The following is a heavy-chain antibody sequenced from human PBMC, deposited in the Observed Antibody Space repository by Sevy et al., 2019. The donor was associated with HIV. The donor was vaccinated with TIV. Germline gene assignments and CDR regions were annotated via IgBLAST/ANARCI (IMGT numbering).Heavy chain of an antibody. Sequence: GGSLRLSCAASGFTFSSYSMNWVRQAPGKGLEWVSYISSSRYTIYYADSVTGRFTISRENVKNSLYLQMNSLRAEDTAVYYCARGPRWYYFDYWGQGTLVTVSS. J-gene: IGHJ4*02. CDR3: ARGPRWYYFDY. V-gene: IGHV3-48*01. CDR2: ISSSRYTI. CDR1: GFTFSSYS. D-gene: IGHD2-15*01.